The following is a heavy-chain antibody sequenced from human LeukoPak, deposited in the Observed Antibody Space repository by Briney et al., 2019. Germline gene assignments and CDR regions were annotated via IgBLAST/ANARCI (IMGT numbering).Heavy chain of an antibody. V-gene: IGHV3-23*01. J-gene: IGHJ4*02. D-gene: IGHD3-3*01. CDR1: GFTFSDYA. CDR2: LCGSGAGT. Sequence: GGSLRLSRAASGFTFSDYALGWVRQAPGRGLEWVATLCGSGAGTYYSDSVQGRFTISRDNSKRTLFLQMTNPRAEDTAFYYCAKAELGVDTFFDYWGQGTLVTVPS. CDR3: AKAELGVDTFFDY.